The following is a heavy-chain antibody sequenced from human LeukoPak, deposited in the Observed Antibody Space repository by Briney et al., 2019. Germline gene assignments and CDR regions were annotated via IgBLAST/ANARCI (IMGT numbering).Heavy chain of an antibody. CDR2: INHSGST. CDR3: ARGSGYPPYYYYMDV. Sequence: SETLSLTCAVYGGSFSGYYWSWIRQPPGKGLDWIGEINHSGSTNYNPSLKSRVTISVDTSKNQFSLKLSPVTAADTAVYYCARGSGYPPYYYYMDVWGKGTTVTVSS. CDR1: GGSFSGYY. D-gene: IGHD1-1*01. V-gene: IGHV4-34*01. J-gene: IGHJ6*03.